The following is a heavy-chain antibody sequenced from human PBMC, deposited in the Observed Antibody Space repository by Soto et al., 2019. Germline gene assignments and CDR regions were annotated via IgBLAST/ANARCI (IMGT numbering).Heavy chain of an antibody. CDR3: ARDDAIFGAIPRMDI. V-gene: IGHV3-21*06. CDR2: ITTGSSRNI. Sequence: GGSLRLSCSASGFPFSTYTMYWVRQAPGKGLEWVSSITTGSSRNIFYADSVKGRFTISRDNANNILYLEMDNLRVEDTAVYYCARDDAIFGAIPRMDIWGQGTTVTVSS. D-gene: IGHD3-3*01. CDR1: GFPFSTYT. J-gene: IGHJ6*02.